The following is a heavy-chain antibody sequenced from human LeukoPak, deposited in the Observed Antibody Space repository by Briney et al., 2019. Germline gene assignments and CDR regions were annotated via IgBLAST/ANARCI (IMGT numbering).Heavy chain of an antibody. V-gene: IGHV4-38-2*02. CDR1: GYSISSGYY. D-gene: IGHD2-21*01. CDR2: LYHSGST. J-gene: IGHJ4*02. CDR3: ARVTYSIFDY. Sequence: SETLSLTCTVSGYSISSGYYWGWVRQPPGKGLEWIANLYHSGSTYYNPSLKSRVTISVDTSKNQFSLKLSSVTAADTAVYYCARVTYSIFDYCGQGTLVTVSS.